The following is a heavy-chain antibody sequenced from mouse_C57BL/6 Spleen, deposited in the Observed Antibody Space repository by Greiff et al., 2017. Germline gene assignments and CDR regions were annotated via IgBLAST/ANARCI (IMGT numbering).Heavy chain of an antibody. D-gene: IGHD2-1*01. CDR2: IYPGDGDT. Sequence: VQRVESGAELVKPGASVKISCKASGYAFSSYWMNWVKQRPGKGLEWIGQIYPGDGDTNYNGKFKGKATLTADKSSSTAYMQLSSLTSEDSAVYFCARRSLLPFAYWGQGTLVTVSA. J-gene: IGHJ3*01. CDR3: ARRSLLPFAY. V-gene: IGHV1-80*01. CDR1: GYAFSSYW.